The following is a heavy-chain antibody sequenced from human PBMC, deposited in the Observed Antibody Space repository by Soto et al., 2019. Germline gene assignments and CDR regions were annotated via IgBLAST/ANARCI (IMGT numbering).Heavy chain of an antibody. CDR1: GGTFSSYA. CDR3: ARRAYCGGDCYNWFDP. D-gene: IGHD2-21*02. CDR2: IIPIFGTA. V-gene: IGHV1-69*13. J-gene: IGHJ5*02. Sequence: SVKVSCKASGGTFSSYAISWVRQAPGQGLEWMGGIIPIFGTANYAQKFQGRVTITADESTSTAYMELSSLRSEDTAVYYCARRAYCGGDCYNWFDPWGQGTLVTV.